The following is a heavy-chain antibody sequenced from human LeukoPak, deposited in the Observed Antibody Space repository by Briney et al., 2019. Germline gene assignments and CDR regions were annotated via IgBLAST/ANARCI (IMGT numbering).Heavy chain of an antibody. CDR2: IIPIFGTA. Sequence: SVKVSCKASGGTFSSCAISWVRQAPGQGLEWMGGIIPIFGTANYAQKFQGRVTITTDESTSTAYMELSSLRSEDTAVYYRARALSVDTAMVNRIYYYYYYMDVWGKGTTVTVSS. CDR3: ARALSVDTAMVNRIYYYYYYMDV. J-gene: IGHJ6*03. V-gene: IGHV1-69*05. D-gene: IGHD5-18*01. CDR1: GGTFSSCA.